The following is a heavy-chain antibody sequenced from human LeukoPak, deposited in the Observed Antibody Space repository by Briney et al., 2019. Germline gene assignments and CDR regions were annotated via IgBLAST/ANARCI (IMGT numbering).Heavy chain of an antibody. CDR1: KFTFSDYG. D-gene: IGHD6-19*01. CDR2: ISSSSSTI. Sequence: SGGSLRLSCAASKFTFSDYGMNWVRQAPGKGLEWVSYISSSSSTIYYGDSVKGRFTISRDNAENSLYLQMNGLRAEDTAVYFYARNGASSGRPYHLDYWGQGTLVTVSS. J-gene: IGHJ4*02. V-gene: IGHV3-48*01. CDR3: ARNGASSGRPYHLDY.